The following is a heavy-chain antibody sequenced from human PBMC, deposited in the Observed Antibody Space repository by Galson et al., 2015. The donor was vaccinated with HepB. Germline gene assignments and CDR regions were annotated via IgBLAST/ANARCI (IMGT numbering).Heavy chain of an antibody. Sequence: SLRLSCAASGFTFSDYYMSWIRQAPGKGLEWLSYISSSTTYTNYADSVKGRFTTSRDNAKNSLFLQINSLRAEDTAAYYCARVADADYGDHSHFDYWGQGTLVTVSS. V-gene: IGHV3-11*06. D-gene: IGHD4-17*01. CDR1: GFTFSDYY. CDR3: ARVADADYGDHSHFDY. J-gene: IGHJ4*02. CDR2: ISSSTTYT.